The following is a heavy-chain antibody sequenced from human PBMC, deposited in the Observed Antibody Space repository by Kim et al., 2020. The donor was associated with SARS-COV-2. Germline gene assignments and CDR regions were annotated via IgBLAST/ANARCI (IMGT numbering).Heavy chain of an antibody. CDR3: ARDETVGRSYDY. J-gene: IGHJ4*02. CDR1: GGSISGFY. Sequence: SETLSLTCSVSGGSISGFYWTWIRQPAGKGLEWIGRISTSGNTNYNPSLKSRVTMSVDTSKNQFSLRLSSVTAADTAVYYCARDETVGRSYDYWSQGALVTVSS. V-gene: IGHV4-4*07. D-gene: IGHD3-10*01. CDR2: ISTSGNT.